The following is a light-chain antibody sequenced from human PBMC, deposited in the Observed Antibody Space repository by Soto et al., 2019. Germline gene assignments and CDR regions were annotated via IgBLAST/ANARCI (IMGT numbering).Light chain of an antibody. CDR1: QSVSNNY. Sequence: EIVLTQSPATLSLSPGGRGTLSCRASQSVSNNYLAWYQQKPGQAPRLVIYGASSRGTGIPDRFSGSGSGTDFTLSISRLEPEDFAVYYCQQYSSLWTFGQGTKVDI. CDR2: GAS. V-gene: IGKV3-20*01. J-gene: IGKJ1*01. CDR3: QQYSSLWT.